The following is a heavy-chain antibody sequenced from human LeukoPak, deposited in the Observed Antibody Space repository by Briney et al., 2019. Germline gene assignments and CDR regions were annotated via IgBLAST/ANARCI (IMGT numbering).Heavy chain of an antibody. CDR3: ARDLGYYYGLDI. CDR1: GGSRINAGW. V-gene: IGHV4-4*02. J-gene: IGHJ6*02. CDR2: IFHSGST. D-gene: IGHD3-16*01. Sequence: SGTLSLTCDVSGGSRINAGWWSWVRQPPGKGLEWIGEIFHSGSTKYNPSLESRVAISVDESNHQFTLEMNSVTAADTAIYYCARDLGYYYGLDIWSRGTTVTVSS.